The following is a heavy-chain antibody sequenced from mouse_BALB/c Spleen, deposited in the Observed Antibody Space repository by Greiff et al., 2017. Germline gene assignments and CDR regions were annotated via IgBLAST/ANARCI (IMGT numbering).Heavy chain of an antibody. CDR2: ISCYNGAT. V-gene: IGHV1S34*01. D-gene: IGHD4-1*02. CDR1: GYSFTGYY. J-gene: IGHJ2*01. CDR3: ARYPTGYYFDY. Sequence: LVKPGASVTISCKASGYSFTGYYMYWVKQSHGKSLEWIGYISCYNGATSYNQKFKGKATFTVDTSSSTAYMQFTSLTSEDSAVYDSARYPTGYYFDYWGQGTTLTVSS.